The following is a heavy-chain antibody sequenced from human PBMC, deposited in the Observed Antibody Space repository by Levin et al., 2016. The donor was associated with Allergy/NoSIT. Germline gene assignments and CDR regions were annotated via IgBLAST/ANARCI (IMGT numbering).Heavy chain of an antibody. Sequence: SGPTLVKPTQTLTLTCTFSGFSLSTSGMCVSWIRQPPGKALEWLARIDWDDDKYYSTSLKTRLTISKDTSKNQVVLTMTNMDPVDTATYYCARVGLDYDSSGYYYRWGAFDIWGQGTMVTVSS. CDR1: GFSLSTSGMC. CDR2: IDWDDDK. J-gene: IGHJ3*02. CDR3: ARVGLDYDSSGYYYRWGAFDI. D-gene: IGHD3-22*01. V-gene: IGHV2-70*11.